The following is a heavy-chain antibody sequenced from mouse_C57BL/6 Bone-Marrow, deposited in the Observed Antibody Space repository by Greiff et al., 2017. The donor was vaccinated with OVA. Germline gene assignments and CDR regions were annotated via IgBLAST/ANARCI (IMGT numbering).Heavy chain of an antibody. Sequence: EVQGVEPGGDLVKPGGSLKLSCAASGFTFSSYGMSWVRQTPDKRLEWVATISSGGSYTYYPDSVKGRFTISRDNAKNTLYLQMSSLKSEDTAMYYCARLVTTKFAYWGQGTLVTVSA. CDR3: ARLVTTKFAY. CDR2: ISSGGSYT. V-gene: IGHV5-6*01. J-gene: IGHJ3*01. D-gene: IGHD2-2*01. CDR1: GFTFSSYG.